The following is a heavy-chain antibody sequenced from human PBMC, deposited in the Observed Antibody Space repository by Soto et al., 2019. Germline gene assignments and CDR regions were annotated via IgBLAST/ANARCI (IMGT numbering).Heavy chain of an antibody. J-gene: IGHJ6*03. V-gene: IGHV4-34*01. CDR3: ARALGLYGSSQGAYYYYYMDV. D-gene: IGHD6-6*01. CDR2: INPSGST. CDR1: DGSLSGYF. Sequence: SETLSLTCAVYDGSLSGYFWSWIRQPPGKGLEWIGEINPSGSTNYSPSLKSRVTISGDTSKNQFSLKLRSVTAADTAVYYCARALGLYGSSQGAYYYYYMDVWGKGTTVTVSS.